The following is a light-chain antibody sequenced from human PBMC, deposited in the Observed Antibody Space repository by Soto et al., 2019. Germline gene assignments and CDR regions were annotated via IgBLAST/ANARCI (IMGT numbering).Light chain of an antibody. CDR3: QQFTT. J-gene: IGKJ1*01. Sequence: EIVLTQSPGTLSLSPGERATLSCRASQSVSSTFLAWYQQKPGQPPRLLIYGASYRAAGIPDRFSGSGSGTDFTLTIGRLEPEDFAVYYCQQFTTFGQGTKVDIK. CDR2: GAS. V-gene: IGKV3-20*01. CDR1: QSVSSTF.